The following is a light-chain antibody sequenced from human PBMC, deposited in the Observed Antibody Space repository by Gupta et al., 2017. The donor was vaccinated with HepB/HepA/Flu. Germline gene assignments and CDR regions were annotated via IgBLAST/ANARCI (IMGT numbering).Light chain of an antibody. CDR3: QQNNSYPLT. Sequence: EIQMAQSASTLSASVGDRVTITCRASQSIRSRLAWYQQKPGKVPKLLIYKASSVESGVPSRFSGSESGTEFTLTISNLQPDDFAIYYCQQNNSYPLTFGGGTKVEIK. V-gene: IGKV1-5*03. CDR2: KAS. J-gene: IGKJ4*01. CDR1: QSIRSR.